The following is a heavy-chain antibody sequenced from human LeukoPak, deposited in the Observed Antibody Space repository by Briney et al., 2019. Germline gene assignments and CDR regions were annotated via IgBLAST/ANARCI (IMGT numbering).Heavy chain of an antibody. CDR3: ARGEYYDFWSGYFDY. Sequence: PGGPLRLSCAASGFTFSSYSMNWVRQAPGKGLEWVSSISSSSSSYIYYADSVKGRFTISRDNAKNSLYLQMNSLRAEDTAVYYCARGEYYDFWSGYFDYWGQGTLVTVSS. CDR2: ISSSSSSYI. CDR1: GFTFSSYS. J-gene: IGHJ4*02. D-gene: IGHD3-3*01. V-gene: IGHV3-21*01.